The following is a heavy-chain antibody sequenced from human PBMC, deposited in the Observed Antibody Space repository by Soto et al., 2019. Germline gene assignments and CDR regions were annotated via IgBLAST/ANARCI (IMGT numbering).Heavy chain of an antibody. J-gene: IGHJ4*02. CDR2: IYYSGST. Sequence: QVQLQESGPGLVKPSQTLSLTCTVSGGSISSGGYYWSWIRQHPGKGLEWIGYIYYSGSTYYNPSLKIRVTISVDTSKNQFSLKLSSVTAADTAVYYCARDPTPGRFLEWLSAWTTWGQVTLVTVSS. CDR3: ARDPTPGRFLEWLSAWTT. CDR1: GGSISSGGYY. D-gene: IGHD3-3*01. V-gene: IGHV4-31*03.